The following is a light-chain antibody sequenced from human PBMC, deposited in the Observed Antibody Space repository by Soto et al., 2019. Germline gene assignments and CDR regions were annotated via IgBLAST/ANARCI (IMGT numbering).Light chain of an antibody. CDR1: QSVSTSY. V-gene: IGKV3-20*01. Sequence: EIVLTQSPGTLSLSPGERATLSCRASQSVSTSYLAWFQQKPGQAPRLLISGSSSRATGIPDRFSGSGSGTDFTLTIGRLEPEDFAVYYCQQYGSSPRTFGQGTKVDIK. CDR2: GSS. J-gene: IGKJ1*01. CDR3: QQYGSSPRT.